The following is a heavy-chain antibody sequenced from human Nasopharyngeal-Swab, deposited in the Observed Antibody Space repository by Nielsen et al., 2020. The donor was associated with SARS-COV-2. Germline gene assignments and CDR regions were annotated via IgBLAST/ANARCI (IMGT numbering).Heavy chain of an antibody. Sequence: SGPTLVQLPQTLTLTCTLSGFSLSTSGMCVSWIPQPPGKALEWLARIDWDDDKYYSTSLKTRLTISKDTSKNQVVLTMTNMDPVDTATYYCARSGSYGGAFDIWGQGTMVTVSS. J-gene: IGHJ3*02. CDR2: IDWDDDK. D-gene: IGHD4-17*01. CDR1: GFSLSTSGMC. CDR3: ARSGSYGGAFDI. V-gene: IGHV2-70*11.